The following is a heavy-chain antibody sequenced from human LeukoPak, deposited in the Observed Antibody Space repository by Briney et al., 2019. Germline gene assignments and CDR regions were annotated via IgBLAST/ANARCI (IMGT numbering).Heavy chain of an antibody. J-gene: IGHJ4*02. D-gene: IGHD7-27*01. CDR2: IYYTGT. Sequence: SETLSLTCTVPGGSVTDYYWSWIRQSPGNGLEWIGYIYYTGTSYNPSLKSRVTISADTSKNQFSLKLISVTAADTAVYYCASRKLGNDYWGQGTLVTVSS. V-gene: IGHV4-59*02. CDR3: ASRKLGNDY. CDR1: GGSVTDYY.